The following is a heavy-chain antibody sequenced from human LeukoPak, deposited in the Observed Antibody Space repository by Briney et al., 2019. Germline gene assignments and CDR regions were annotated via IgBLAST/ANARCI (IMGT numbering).Heavy chain of an antibody. J-gene: IGHJ3*02. CDR1: DGSFSSYY. CDR3: ARGNYYDSRTYYRAFDI. V-gene: IGHV4-59*01. D-gene: IGHD3-22*01. CDR2: IYYSGSS. Sequence: PSETLSLTCTVSDGSFSSYYWSWIRQPPGKGLEWIGYIYYSGSSTYNPSLNSRVTISVDTSKNHFSLKPSSVTAADTAVYYCARGNYYDSRTYYRAFDIWGQGTMVTVSS.